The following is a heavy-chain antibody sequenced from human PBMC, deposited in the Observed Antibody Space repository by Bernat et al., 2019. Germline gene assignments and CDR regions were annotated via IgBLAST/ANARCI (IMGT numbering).Heavy chain of an antibody. J-gene: IGHJ6*04. D-gene: IGHD5-18*01. V-gene: IGHV3-66*01. CDR1: GFTVSSNY. CDR2: IYSVGST. CDR3: ARELVQLWRGARYYYYGMDV. Sequence: EVQLVESGGGLVQPGGSLRLSCAASGFTVSSNYMSWVRQAPGKWLEWVSVIYSVGSTYYANSVKGRFTISRDNSTNTLYIQMNRLRAEDTDVYYCARELVQLWRGARYYYYGMDVWGKGTTVTVSS.